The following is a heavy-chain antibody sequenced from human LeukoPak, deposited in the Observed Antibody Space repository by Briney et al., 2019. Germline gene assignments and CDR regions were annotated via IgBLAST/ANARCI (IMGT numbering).Heavy chain of an antibody. CDR3: ARGAIIDY. V-gene: IGHV3-7*01. Sequence: GGSLRLSCAVSGFTFSSYWMSWVRQAPGKGLEWVANIKEDGSEKYYVDSVKGRFTISRDNAKNSLYLQMSSLRVEDTAVYYCARGAIIDYWGQGTLVTVSS. CDR1: GFTFSSYW. J-gene: IGHJ4*02. CDR2: IKEDGSEK.